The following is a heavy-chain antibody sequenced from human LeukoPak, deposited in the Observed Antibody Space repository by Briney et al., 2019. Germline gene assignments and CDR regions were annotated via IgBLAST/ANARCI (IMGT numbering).Heavy chain of an antibody. D-gene: IGHD3-22*01. Sequence: PGGSLRLSCAASGFTFSNYAMSWVRQAPGKGLEWVSVITRSGGTTYYADSVKGRFTITRDNSKNTLYVQMNSLRAEDTAVYYCAKSEGRIVENPIVAFDIWGQGTMVTVSS. CDR1: GFTFSNYA. CDR3: AKSEGRIVENPIVAFDI. CDR2: ITRSGGTT. J-gene: IGHJ3*02. V-gene: IGHV3-23*01.